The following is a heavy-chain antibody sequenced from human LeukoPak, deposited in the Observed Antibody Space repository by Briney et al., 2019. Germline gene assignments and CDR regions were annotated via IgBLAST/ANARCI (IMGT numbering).Heavy chain of an antibody. V-gene: IGHV3-30*03. CDR1: GFTLTSFI. Sequence: GGSLRLSCEASGFTLTSFIIHWVRQTPGKGLEWVAVISYDGTNKYYTDSVKGRFTISRDNSKQTLDLQMNSLRPEDTAVYYCARSGYTTGWYIWYLDLWGRGTLVTVSS. J-gene: IGHJ2*01. CDR3: ARSGYTTGWYIWYLDL. D-gene: IGHD6-19*01. CDR2: ISYDGTNK.